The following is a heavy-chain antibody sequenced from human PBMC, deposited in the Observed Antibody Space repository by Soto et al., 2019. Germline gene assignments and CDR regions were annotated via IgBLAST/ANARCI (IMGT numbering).Heavy chain of an antibody. CDR2: INHSGST. J-gene: IGHJ4*02. Sequence: QVQQQQWGAGLLKPSETLSLTCAVYGGSFSGYYWSWIRQPPGKGLEWIGEINHSGSTNYNPSLKSRVTISVDTSKNQFSLKLSSVTAADTAVYYCARLTVAGFDYWGQGTLVTVSS. CDR1: GGSFSGYY. D-gene: IGHD6-19*01. CDR3: ARLTVAGFDY. V-gene: IGHV4-34*01.